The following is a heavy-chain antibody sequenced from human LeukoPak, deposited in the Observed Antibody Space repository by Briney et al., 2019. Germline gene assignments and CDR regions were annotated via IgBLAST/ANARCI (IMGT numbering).Heavy chain of an antibody. V-gene: IGHV4-34*01. D-gene: IGHD7-27*01. CDR3: ARLWGPPAFDT. CDR2: INHSGST. J-gene: IGHJ3*02. CDR1: GGSISGYY. Sequence: SETLSLTCTVSGGSISGYYWSWIRQPPGKGLEWIGEINHSGSTNYNPSLKSRVTVSVDTSKNQFSLKLSSVTAADTAVYYCARLWGPPAFDTWGQGTMVTVSS.